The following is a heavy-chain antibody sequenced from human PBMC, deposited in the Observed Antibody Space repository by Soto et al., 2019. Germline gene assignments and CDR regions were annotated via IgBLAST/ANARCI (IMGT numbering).Heavy chain of an antibody. J-gene: IGHJ4*02. CDR2: ISSSSSDI. V-gene: IGHV3-21*01. Sequence: EVQLVESGGGLVKPGGSLRLSCAASGFTFSSYSMNWVRQAPGKGLEWVSSISSSSSDIYYADSVKGRFTISRDNAKNPLYLQMNSLRAEDTAVYYCARSLPYLRYYFDYWGQGTMVTVSS. CDR3: ARSLPYLRYYFDY. CDR1: GFTFSSYS.